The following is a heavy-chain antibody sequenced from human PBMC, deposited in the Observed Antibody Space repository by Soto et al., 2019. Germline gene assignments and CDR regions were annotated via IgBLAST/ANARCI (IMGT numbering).Heavy chain of an antibody. V-gene: IGHV3-48*03. Sequence: SLRLCCVASGYTFNSHEMNWVRQAPGKGLEWISSISGSGTTNYAESVKGRFTISRDNAHKSLFLEMKDLRVEDTAVYYCARGGIHWGQGTLVTVS. J-gene: IGHJ4*02. CDR2: ISGSGTT. D-gene: IGHD3-16*01. CDR1: GYTFNSHE. CDR3: ARGGIH.